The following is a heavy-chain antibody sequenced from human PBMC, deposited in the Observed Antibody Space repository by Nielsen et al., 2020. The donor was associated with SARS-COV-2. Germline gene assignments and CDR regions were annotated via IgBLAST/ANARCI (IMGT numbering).Heavy chain of an antibody. CDR1: GYTFTSYY. V-gene: IGHV1-46*01. CDR3: TLLQEHL. CDR2: INPRGGST. J-gene: IGHJ6*01. Sequence: ASVKVSCKASGYTFTSYYMAWVRQGPGQGLEWLGIINPRGGSTDYAQKFQGRVTMTSDTSTSTVNMELTSLHQGPIGLPPGTLLQEHLWG.